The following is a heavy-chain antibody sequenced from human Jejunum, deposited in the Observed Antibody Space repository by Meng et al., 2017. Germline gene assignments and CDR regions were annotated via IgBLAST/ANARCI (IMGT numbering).Heavy chain of an antibody. D-gene: IGHD3-22*01. V-gene: IGHV5-51*01. CDR3: ARVGGYYDRSGNWRYFYGLDV. Sequence: GESLKISCKGSGYSFTTYWIGWVRQMSGKGLDWMGTIYPGDSDTRYSPSFQGQVTLSADKSISTAYLQWSSLKASDSAMYYCARVGGYYDRSGNWRYFYGLDVWGQGTTVTVSS. J-gene: IGHJ6*02. CDR2: IYPGDSDT. CDR1: GYSFTTYW.